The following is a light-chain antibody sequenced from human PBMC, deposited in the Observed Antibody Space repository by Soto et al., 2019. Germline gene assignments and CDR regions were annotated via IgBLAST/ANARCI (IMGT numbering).Light chain of an antibody. J-gene: IGKJ1*01. CDR3: QQYESFSAT. Sequence: DIQMTQSPSALSASVGDTVTITCRASQSVSGWLAWYQQKPGKAPKLLIYAVSALPRGVPPRFSGSGSGTQFTLTISGLQPDDFATYYCQQYESFSATFGPGTKVDIK. V-gene: IGKV1-5*01. CDR1: QSVSGW. CDR2: AVS.